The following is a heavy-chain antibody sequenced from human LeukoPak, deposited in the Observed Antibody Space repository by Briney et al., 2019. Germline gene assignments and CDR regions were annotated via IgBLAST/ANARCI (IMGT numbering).Heavy chain of an antibody. CDR3: ARGGGYNWNDDFHVDY. Sequence: GGSLRLSCAASGFTFSSYDMHWVRQATGKGLEWVSAIGTAGDTYYPGSVKGRFTISRENAKNSLYLQMDSLRAGDTAVYYCARGGGYNWNDDFHVDYCGQGTLVTVSS. V-gene: IGHV3-13*01. CDR1: GFTFSSYD. CDR2: IGTAGDT. J-gene: IGHJ4*02. D-gene: IGHD1-1*01.